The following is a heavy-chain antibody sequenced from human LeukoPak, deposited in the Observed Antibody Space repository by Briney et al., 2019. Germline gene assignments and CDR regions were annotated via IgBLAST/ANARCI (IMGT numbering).Heavy chain of an antibody. Sequence: PGGSLRLSCAASGFTFSSYAMSWVRQAPGEGLEWVSAISGSGGSTYYADSVKGRFTISRDNSKNTLYLQMNSLRAEDTAVYYCAKEGRLSIFGPVDYWGQGTLVTVSS. J-gene: IGHJ4*02. CDR3: AKEGRLSIFGPVDY. CDR2: ISGSGGST. V-gene: IGHV3-23*01. CDR1: GFTFSSYA. D-gene: IGHD3-16*02.